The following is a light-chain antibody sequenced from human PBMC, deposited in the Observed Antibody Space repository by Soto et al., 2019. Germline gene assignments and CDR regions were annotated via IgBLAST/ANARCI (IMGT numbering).Light chain of an antibody. J-gene: IGKJ1*01. V-gene: IGKV3-15*01. CDR3: HQYHNWPPIT. Sequence: EILMTQSPATLSVSPGETASLSCRASQSVSTKLAWYQQKPGQAPRLLINDASTRATGVPARFSGWGSGTEFTLTISSLQSEDFAVYYCHQYHNWPPITFGQGTKVDIK. CDR2: DAS. CDR1: QSVSTK.